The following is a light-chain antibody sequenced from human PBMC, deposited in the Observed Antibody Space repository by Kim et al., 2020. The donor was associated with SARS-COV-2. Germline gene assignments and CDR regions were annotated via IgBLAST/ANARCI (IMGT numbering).Light chain of an antibody. V-gene: IGKV4-1*01. CDR3: QQYYSTPQT. J-gene: IGKJ1*01. Sequence: DIVMTQSPDSLAVSLGERATINCKSSQSVLYSSNNKNYLAWYQQKPGQPPKLLIYWASTRESGVPDRFSGSGSGTYFTLTISSLQAEDVAVYYCQQYYSTPQTFGQGTKVDIK. CDR2: WAS. CDR1: QSVLYSSNNKNY.